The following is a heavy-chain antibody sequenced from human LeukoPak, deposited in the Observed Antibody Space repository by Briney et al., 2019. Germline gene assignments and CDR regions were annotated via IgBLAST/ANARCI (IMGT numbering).Heavy chain of an antibody. CDR3: ARGGSRYYSPGDY. D-gene: IGHD3-9*01. CDR2: INPNTGVT. Sequence: ASVKVSCKASGYTFTVYYIQWVRHAPGQGLELMGWINPNTGVTKYAQKFQGRVTLTRDTSISTAYMELRGLTSDDTAVYYCARGGSRYYSPGDYWGQGSLVTVSS. V-gene: IGHV1-2*02. J-gene: IGHJ4*02. CDR1: GYTFTVYY.